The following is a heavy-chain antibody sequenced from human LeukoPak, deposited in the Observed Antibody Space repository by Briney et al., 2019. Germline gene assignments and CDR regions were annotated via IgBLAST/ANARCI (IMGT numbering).Heavy chain of an antibody. J-gene: IGHJ4*02. Sequence: GGSLRLSCATSGFTFSSYWMHWVRQVPGRGLVWVSRINSDGSITDYADSVKGRFTIARDTAQNTLHLQMNSLRVEDTAMYYCARGIGRDEWLDFDYWGQGTLVTVSS. CDR1: GFTFSSYW. CDR3: ARGIGRDEWLDFDY. V-gene: IGHV3-74*01. D-gene: IGHD6-19*01. CDR2: INSDGSIT.